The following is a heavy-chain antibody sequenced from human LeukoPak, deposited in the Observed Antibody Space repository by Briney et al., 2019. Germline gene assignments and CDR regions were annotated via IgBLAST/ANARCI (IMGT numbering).Heavy chain of an antibody. V-gene: IGHV3-23*01. CDR1: GFPFSAYA. Sequence: GGSLRLSCAASGFPFSAYAMTWVRQAPGKGPEWVSSINPQGTTYYADSVKGRFTVSRDNSRNTLFLQMGSLRADDMAVYYCAKPRVDSGTGSSYGHGLDFWGQGTLVTVSS. D-gene: IGHD5-18*01. CDR2: INPQGTT. J-gene: IGHJ4*02. CDR3: AKPRVDSGTGSSYGHGLDF.